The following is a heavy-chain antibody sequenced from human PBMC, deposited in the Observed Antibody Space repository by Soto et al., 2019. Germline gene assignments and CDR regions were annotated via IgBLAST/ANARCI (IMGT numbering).Heavy chain of an antibody. CDR1: GGSISSYS. CDR3: ARLRGDWSGGRRNSGEYYYYGMDV. D-gene: IGHD2-15*01. J-gene: IGHJ6*02. Sequence: QVQLVQSGAEVKKPGSSVKVSCKASGGSISSYSINWVRQAPGQGLEWMGGIIPIFGKTNYAQKFQGRVTITVDESTRTAXXEXSXXRPDDTAVYHCARLRGDWSGGRRNSGEYYYYGMDVWGQGTTVTVSS. V-gene: IGHV1-69*12. CDR2: IIPIFGKT.